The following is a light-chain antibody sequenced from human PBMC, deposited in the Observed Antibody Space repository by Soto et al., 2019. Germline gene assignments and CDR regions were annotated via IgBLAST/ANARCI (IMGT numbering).Light chain of an antibody. CDR3: QQYDSSPYT. CDR2: VAS. CDR1: QSVRSNH. Sequence: EIVLTQSPGTLSLSPGQRATLSCRASQSVRSNHLAWYQQKPGQAPRLLIYVASIRATAFPDRFSGSGSGTDFTLTISRLEPEDFAVYYCQQYDSSPYTFGQGTKLEIK. J-gene: IGKJ2*01. V-gene: IGKV3-20*01.